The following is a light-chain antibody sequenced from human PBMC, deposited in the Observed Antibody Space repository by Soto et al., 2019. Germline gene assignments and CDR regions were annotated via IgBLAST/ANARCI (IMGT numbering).Light chain of an antibody. J-gene: IGLJ1*01. CDR1: SSNIGGNS. Sequence: QSVMTQPPSVSAAPGQKVTISCSGSSSNIGGNSVSWYQQHPATAPKLLIYDDNKRPSGIPDRFSGSKSGTSATLGITGFQTGDEADYYCGSWDSSLSANVFGNGTKLTVL. CDR2: DDN. V-gene: IGLV1-51*01. CDR3: GSWDSSLSANV.